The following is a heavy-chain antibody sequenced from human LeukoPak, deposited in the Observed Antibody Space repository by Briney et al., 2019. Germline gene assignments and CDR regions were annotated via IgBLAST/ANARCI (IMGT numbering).Heavy chain of an antibody. V-gene: IGHV3-66*01. Sequence: GGSLRLSCAASGFTVNNKYMTWVRQAPGKGLEWVSLIYNDGRTYYADSVKGRCTISRDNAKNSLYLQMNSLRAEDTAVYYCARDQTKWEPLRRRDYYYLDVWGKGTTVTVSS. CDR1: GFTVNNKY. D-gene: IGHD1-26*01. CDR2: IYNDGRT. CDR3: ARDQTKWEPLRRRDYYYLDV. J-gene: IGHJ6*03.